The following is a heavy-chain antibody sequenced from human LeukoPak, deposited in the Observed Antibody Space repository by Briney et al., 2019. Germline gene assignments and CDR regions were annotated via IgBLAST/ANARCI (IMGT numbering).Heavy chain of an antibody. CDR1: GGTFSNYA. J-gene: IGHJ4*02. Sequence: SVKVSCKASGGTFSNYAISWLRQAPGKGLDWMGGIIPIFGTANYAQKFRGRVTITADKSTRTAYMELSSLRSEDTAVYYCARDNDSRDPPHFDYWGQGTLVTVSS. V-gene: IGHV1-69*06. CDR3: ARDNDSRDPPHFDY. CDR2: IIPIFGTA. D-gene: IGHD3-16*01.